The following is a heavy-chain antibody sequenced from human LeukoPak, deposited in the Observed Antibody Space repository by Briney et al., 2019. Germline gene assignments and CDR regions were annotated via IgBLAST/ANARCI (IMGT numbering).Heavy chain of an antibody. V-gene: IGHV1-69*13. J-gene: IGHJ4*02. Sequence: ASVKVSCKASGGTFSSYAISWVRQAPGQGLEWMGGIIPIFGTANYAQKFQGRVTITADESTSTAYMELNSLTSEDTAVYYCTSQKWLQLYYFDYWGQGTLVTVSS. CDR2: IIPIFGTA. CDR1: GGTFSSYA. D-gene: IGHD5-24*01. CDR3: TSQKWLQLYYFDY.